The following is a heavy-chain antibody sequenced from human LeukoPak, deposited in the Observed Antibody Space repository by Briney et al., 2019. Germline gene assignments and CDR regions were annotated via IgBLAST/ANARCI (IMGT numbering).Heavy chain of an antibody. CDR2: ISISGGST. CDR3: AKVPAGNKVEY. D-gene: IGHD6-19*01. Sequence: GGSLRLSCAASGVTFTNYAMTCVRQAPGKGLEWVSGISISGGSTDYADSVKGRFTISRDNSKNTLYLQMNSLRAEDTAVYYCAKVPAGNKVEYWGQGTLVTVSS. CDR1: GVTFTNYA. J-gene: IGHJ4*02. V-gene: IGHV3-23*01.